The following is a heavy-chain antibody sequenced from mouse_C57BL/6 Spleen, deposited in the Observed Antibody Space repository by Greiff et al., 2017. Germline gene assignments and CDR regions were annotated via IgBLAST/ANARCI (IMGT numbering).Heavy chain of an antibody. CDR3: ARLYGNCVWYFDV. V-gene: IGHV7-3*01. D-gene: IGHD2-1*01. CDR2: IRNKANGYTT. CDR1: GFTFTDYY. J-gene: IGHJ1*03. Sequence: EVHLVESGGGLVQPGGSLSLSCAASGFTFTDYYMSWVRQPPGKALGWLGFIRNKANGYTTEYSASVKGRVTISRDNSQSILYLQMNALRSEDSATYYCARLYGNCVWYFDVWGTGTTVTVSS.